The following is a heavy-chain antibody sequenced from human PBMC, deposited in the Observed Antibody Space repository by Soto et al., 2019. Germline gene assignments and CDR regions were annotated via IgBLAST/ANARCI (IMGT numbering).Heavy chain of an antibody. Sequence: QITLKESGPTLVKPTQTLTLTCAFSGLSLSTGGLSVGWIRQPPGKSLEWLALIYWDDDKRYSPSLKSRLTITKDPSKKQVVRTMTNMDPVDKATYYCAQSALQTGDFDYWGQGTLVTVSS. CDR1: GLSLSTGGLS. J-gene: IGHJ4*02. D-gene: IGHD1-26*01. CDR2: IYWDDDK. V-gene: IGHV2-5*02. CDR3: AQSALQTGDFDY.